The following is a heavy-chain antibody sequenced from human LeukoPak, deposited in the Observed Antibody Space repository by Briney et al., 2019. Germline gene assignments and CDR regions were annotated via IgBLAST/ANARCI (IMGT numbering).Heavy chain of an antibody. D-gene: IGHD3-10*01. CDR2: IIPILGIA. V-gene: IGHV1-69*04. CDR3: ARAATGSQDNAFDI. CDR1: GGTFSSYA. J-gene: IGHJ3*02. Sequence: SVKVSCKASGGTFSSYAISWVRQAPGQGLEWMGRIIPILGIANYAQEFQGRVTITADKSTSTAYMELSSLRSEDTAVYYCARAATGSQDNAFDIWGQGTMVTVSS.